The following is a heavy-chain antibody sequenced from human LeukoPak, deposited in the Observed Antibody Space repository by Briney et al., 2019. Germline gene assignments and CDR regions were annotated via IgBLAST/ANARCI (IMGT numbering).Heavy chain of an antibody. CDR2: ISYDGSNK. CDR3: ARDPITMIVVVMGYFDY. CDR1: GFTFSSYG. Sequence: PGRSLRLSCAASGFTFSSYGMHWVRQAPGKGLEWVAVISYDGSNKYYADSVKGRFTISRDNSKNTLYLQMNSLRAEDTAVYYCARDPITMIVVVMGYFDYWGQGTLVTVSS. D-gene: IGHD3-22*01. V-gene: IGHV3-30*03. J-gene: IGHJ4*02.